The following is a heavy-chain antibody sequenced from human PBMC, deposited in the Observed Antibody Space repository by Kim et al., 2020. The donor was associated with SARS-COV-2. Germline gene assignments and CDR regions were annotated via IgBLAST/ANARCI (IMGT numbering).Heavy chain of an antibody. D-gene: IGHD2-2*01. CDR3: ATRGYCSSTSCYYYYGMDV. V-gene: IGHV1-8*01. Sequence: ASVKVSCKASGYTFTSYDINWVRQATGQGLEWMGWMNPNSGNTGYAQKFQGRVTMTRNTSISTAYMELSSLRSEDTAVYYCATRGYCSSTSCYYYYGMDVWGQGTTVTVSS. J-gene: IGHJ6*02. CDR1: GYTFTSYD. CDR2: MNPNSGNT.